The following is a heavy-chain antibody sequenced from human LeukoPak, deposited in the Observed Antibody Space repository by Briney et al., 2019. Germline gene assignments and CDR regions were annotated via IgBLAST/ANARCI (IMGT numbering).Heavy chain of an antibody. Sequence: GGSLRLSCAASGFTFDDYAMHWVRQAPGRGLEWVSGISWNSGSIGYADSVKGRFTISRDNAKNSLYLQMNSLRAEDTALYYCAKDTSSGYCSGGSCYSGFDYWGQGTLVTVSS. CDR1: GFTFDDYA. V-gene: IGHV3-9*01. D-gene: IGHD2-15*01. CDR2: ISWNSGSI. CDR3: AKDTSSGYCSGGSCYSGFDY. J-gene: IGHJ4*02.